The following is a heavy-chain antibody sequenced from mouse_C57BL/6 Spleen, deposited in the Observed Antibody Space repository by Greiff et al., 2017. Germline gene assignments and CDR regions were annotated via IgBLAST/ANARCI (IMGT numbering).Heavy chain of an antibody. V-gene: IGHV1-55*01. Sequence: VQLQQPGAELVKPGASVKMSCKASGYTFTSYWITWVKQRPGQGLEWIGDIYPGSGSTNYNEKFKSKATLTVDTSSSTAYMQLSSLTSEDSAVYYCARSYDGYWYFDVWGTGTTGTVSS. CDR1: GYTFTSYW. J-gene: IGHJ1*03. CDR2: IYPGSGST. D-gene: IGHD2-3*01. CDR3: ARSYDGYWYFDV.